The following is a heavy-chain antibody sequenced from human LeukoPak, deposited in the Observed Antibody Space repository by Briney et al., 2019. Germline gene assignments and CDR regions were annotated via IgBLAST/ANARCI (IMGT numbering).Heavy chain of an antibody. CDR3: ARDRLGYWYLDL. Sequence: SETLSLTCTVSGGSISSYYWSWIRQPPGKGLEWIGYIYYSGSTNYNPSLKSRVTISVDTSKNQFSLKLSSVTAADTAVYYCARDRLGYWYLDLWGRGTLVTVSS. CDR2: IYYSGST. V-gene: IGHV4-59*01. CDR1: GGSISSYY. D-gene: IGHD3-16*01. J-gene: IGHJ2*01.